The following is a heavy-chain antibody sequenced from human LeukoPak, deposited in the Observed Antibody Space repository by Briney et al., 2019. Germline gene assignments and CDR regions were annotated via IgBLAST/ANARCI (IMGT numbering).Heavy chain of an antibody. Sequence: SETLSLTCTVSGGSITSSYWTWIRQPPGKGLEWIAYTYYNGRANYNPSLKSRVTISVETSKNQFSLKLKSVTAADTAVYYCARGGYYGSGNDFRFDPWGQGTLVTVSS. CDR1: GGSITSSY. V-gene: IGHV4-59*01. J-gene: IGHJ5*02. CDR3: ARGGYYGSGNDFRFDP. D-gene: IGHD3-10*01. CDR2: TYYNGRA.